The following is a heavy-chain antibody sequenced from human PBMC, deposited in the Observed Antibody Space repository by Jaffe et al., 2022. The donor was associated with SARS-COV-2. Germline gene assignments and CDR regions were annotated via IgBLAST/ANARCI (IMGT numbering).Heavy chain of an antibody. CDR1: GFSFSFYA. V-gene: IGHV3-30*18. J-gene: IGHJ5*02. CDR2: ISHDGGNT. Sequence: VQLVESGGGVVHPGRSLRLSCEASGFSFSFYAMHWVRQAPGKRLEWVAVISHDGGNTFYGGFVGGRFTVSRDNSKNTLYLQMNDLNFEDTAVYYCAKNWRPEATRRGNWLDPWGQGTLVTVSS. CDR3: AKNWRPEATRRGNWLDP. D-gene: IGHD6-6*01.